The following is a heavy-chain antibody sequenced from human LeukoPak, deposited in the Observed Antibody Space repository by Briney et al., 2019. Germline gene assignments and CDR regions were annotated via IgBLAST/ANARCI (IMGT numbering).Heavy chain of an antibody. CDR2: IYHSGSS. CDR3: ARCHYYYGMDV. V-gene: IGHV4-39*01. CDR1: GDSISSSSYY. Sequence: KSSETLSLTCTVSGDSISSSSYYWGWIRQPPGKGLEMIGSIYHSGSSYYNPSLKSRVTISVDMSKSQFSLKLSSVTAADTAVYYCARCHYYYGMDVWGQGTTDTVSS. J-gene: IGHJ6*02.